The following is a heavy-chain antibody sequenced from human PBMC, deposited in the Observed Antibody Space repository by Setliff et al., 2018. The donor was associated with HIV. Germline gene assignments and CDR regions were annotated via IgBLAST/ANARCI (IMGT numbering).Heavy chain of an antibody. CDR2: IGIAGDA. D-gene: IGHD1-20*01. J-gene: IGHJ6*02. CDR1: GFTFSSYD. Sequence: GGSLRLSCAASGFTFSSYDMQWVRQAPGKGLEWVSAIGIAGDAYYAGSVKGRFTISRENAKNSLYLHMNSLTAGDTAVYYCARRGIIGTSHYHGMDVWGQGTTVTVSS. CDR3: ARRGIIGTSHYHGMDV. V-gene: IGHV3-13*01.